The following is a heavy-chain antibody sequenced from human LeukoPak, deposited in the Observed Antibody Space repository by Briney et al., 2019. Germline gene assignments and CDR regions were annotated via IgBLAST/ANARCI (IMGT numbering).Heavy chain of an antibody. CDR1: GVSFSTYS. CDR3: ARNYDFWSSPQGYMDV. D-gene: IGHD3-3*01. Sequence: GGSLRLSCAASGVSFSTYSINWVRQAPGKGLEWVSSINTSSSFIYYADSVKGRFTISRDNARNSLYLEMNSLRAEDTAIYYCARNYDFWSSPQGYMDVWGKGTTVIVSS. V-gene: IGHV3-21*01. J-gene: IGHJ6*03. CDR2: INTSSSFI.